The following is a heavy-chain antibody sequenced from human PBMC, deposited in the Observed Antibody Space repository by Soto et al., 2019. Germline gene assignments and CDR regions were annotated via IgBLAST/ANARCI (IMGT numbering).Heavy chain of an antibody. J-gene: IGHJ4*02. Sequence: QVQLQQWGAGLLKPSETLSLTCAVYGGSFSGYYWSWIRQPPGKGLEWIGEINHSGSTNYNPSLKSRFTISVDTSKNQFSLKLSSVTAADTAVYYCAREGYCSGGSCYSRTLAYWGQGTLVTVSS. V-gene: IGHV4-34*01. D-gene: IGHD2-15*01. CDR1: GGSFSGYY. CDR3: AREGYCSGGSCYSRTLAY. CDR2: INHSGST.